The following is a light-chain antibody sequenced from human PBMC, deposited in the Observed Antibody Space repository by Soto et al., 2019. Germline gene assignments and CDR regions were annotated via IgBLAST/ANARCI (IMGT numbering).Light chain of an antibody. Sequence: DIQMTQSPSSLSASVGDRVTVTCRASQAIDNYLAWYQQKSGKAPRPLIHITSTLQSGVPSRFSGSGSRTNFTLTISSLQSEDITTYYCQRYNSGAWTFGQGTKVEIK. J-gene: IGKJ1*01. V-gene: IGKV1-27*01. CDR3: QRYNSGAWT. CDR2: ITS. CDR1: QAIDNY.